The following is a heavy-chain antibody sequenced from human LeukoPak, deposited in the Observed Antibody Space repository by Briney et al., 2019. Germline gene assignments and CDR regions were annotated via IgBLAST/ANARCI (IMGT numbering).Heavy chain of an antibody. D-gene: IGHD3-3*01. Sequence: GGSLSLSWAPSGFTFSNYGMQWVRQAPGKGREWVAVIYDDGSRDHFADCVKGRFTISSDNSKNTVVLQMNSLRGEDTALYYCARDLKSGYFDSWGQGTLVTVSS. CDR2: IYDDGSRD. CDR1: GFTFSNYG. V-gene: IGHV3-33*01. CDR3: ARDLKSGYFDS. J-gene: IGHJ4*02.